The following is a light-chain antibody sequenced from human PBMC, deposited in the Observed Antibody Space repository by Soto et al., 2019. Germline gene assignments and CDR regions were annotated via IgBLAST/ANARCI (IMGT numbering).Light chain of an antibody. CDR2: LNSDGSH. J-gene: IGLJ3*02. CDR3: QRWGSGIRV. Sequence: QLVLSQSPSASASLGASVKLTCTLSSGHSNYAIAWHQQQPEKGPRYLMKLNSDGSHSKGDGIPDRFSGSSSGAERYLTISSLQSDDEAEYYCQRWGSGIRVFGGGTKLTVL. V-gene: IGLV4-69*01. CDR1: SGHSNYA.